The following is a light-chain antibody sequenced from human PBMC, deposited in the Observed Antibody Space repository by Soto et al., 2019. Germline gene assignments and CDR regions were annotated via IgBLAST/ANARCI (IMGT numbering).Light chain of an antibody. CDR3: QQGHNWPLT. CDR2: GAS. Sequence: EIVMMQSPATLSVSPGERATLSCRASQSISGELAWYQQKPGQPPRLLIYGASTRATGVPARFTGSGSGSEFTLTISGLQSEDFAVYYCQQGHNWPLTFGQGTRLE. V-gene: IGKV3-15*01. J-gene: IGKJ2*01. CDR1: QSISGE.